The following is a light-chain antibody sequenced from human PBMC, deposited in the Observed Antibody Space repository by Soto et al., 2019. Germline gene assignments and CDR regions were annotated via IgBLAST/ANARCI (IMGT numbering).Light chain of an antibody. Sequence: DIQMTQSPSTLSASVGDRVNINCRASQSIGTWLAWYQHRPGKAPSLLIYDASTLRSGVPSRFSGSGYGTEFNLTISSLQADDFATYYCQQSDTYPLTFGQGTRLEIK. CDR3: QQSDTYPLT. CDR1: QSIGTW. V-gene: IGKV1-5*01. CDR2: DAS. J-gene: IGKJ5*01.